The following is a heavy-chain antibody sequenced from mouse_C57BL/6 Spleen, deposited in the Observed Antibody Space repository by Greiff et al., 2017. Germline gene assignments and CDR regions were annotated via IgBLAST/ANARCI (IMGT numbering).Heavy chain of an antibody. J-gene: IGHJ3*01. CDR3: ARDYYYGSSPFAY. CDR1: GFTFSSYA. V-gene: IGHV5-4*01. CDR2: ISDGGSYT. D-gene: IGHD1-1*01. Sequence: EVKLVESGGGLVKPGGSLKLSCAASGFTFSSYAMSWVRQTPEKRLEWVATISDGGSYTYYPDNVKGRFTISRDNAKNNLYLQMSHLKSEDTAMYYWARDYYYGSSPFAYWGQGTLVTVSA.